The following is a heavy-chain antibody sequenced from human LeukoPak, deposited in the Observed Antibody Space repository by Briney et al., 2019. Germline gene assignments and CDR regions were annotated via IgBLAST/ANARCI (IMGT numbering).Heavy chain of an antibody. Sequence: SETLSLTCTVSGGSISSYYWSWIRQPPGKGLEWIGFISYSGSTGYRPSLKSRVTISVDTSKNQFTLKLRSVTAADTAVYYCARGGGYDWGAFDYWGQGTLVTVSS. CDR2: ISYSGST. D-gene: IGHD5-12*01. J-gene: IGHJ4*02. CDR3: ARGGGYDWGAFDY. CDR1: GGSISSYY. V-gene: IGHV4-59*01.